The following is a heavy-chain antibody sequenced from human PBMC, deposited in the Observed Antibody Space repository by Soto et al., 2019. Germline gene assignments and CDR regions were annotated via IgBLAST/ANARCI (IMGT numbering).Heavy chain of an antibody. D-gene: IGHD2-21*01. CDR1: GFSFSNKA. V-gene: IGHV3-23*01. CDR3: AKENGFQFINLGASGFDY. Sequence: VLLLESGGGLVQPGGSLRLSCAASGFSFSNKAMSWVRQAPGKGLEWVSIISGNGVSTYYTDSLKGRFTISRDNSKNMVYLEMNSLRVEDTAVYYCAKENGFQFINLGASGFDYWGQGSLVSVSS. J-gene: IGHJ4*02. CDR2: ISGNGVST.